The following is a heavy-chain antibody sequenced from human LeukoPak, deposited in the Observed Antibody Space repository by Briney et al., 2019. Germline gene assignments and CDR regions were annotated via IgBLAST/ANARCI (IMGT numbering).Heavy chain of an antibody. CDR2: IYTSGST. J-gene: IGHJ4*02. V-gene: IGHV4-4*07. Sequence: SETLSLTCTVSGGSISSYYWSWIRQPAGKGLEWIGRIYTSGSTNYNPSLKSRVTMSVDTSKNQFSLKLSSVTAADAAVYYCATGIAVAGTPDYWGQGTLVTVSS. CDR3: ATGIAVAGTPDY. D-gene: IGHD6-13*01. CDR1: GGSISSYY.